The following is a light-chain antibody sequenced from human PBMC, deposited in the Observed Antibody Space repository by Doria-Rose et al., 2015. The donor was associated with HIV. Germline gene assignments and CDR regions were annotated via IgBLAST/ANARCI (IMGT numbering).Light chain of an antibody. CDR2: SAS. CDR3: QHLSSSALA. CDR1: QGISSY. Sequence: IQVTQSPSFLSASVGDRVTITCRASQGISSYLAWYQQKPGKAPNLLIYSASTLLSGVPSRFSGSGSGTEFTLTISSLQPDDFATYYCQHLSSSALAFGGGTKVEIK. J-gene: IGKJ4*01. V-gene: IGKV1-9*01.